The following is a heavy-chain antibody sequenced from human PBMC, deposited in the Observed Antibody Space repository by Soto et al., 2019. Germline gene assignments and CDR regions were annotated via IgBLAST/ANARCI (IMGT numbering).Heavy chain of an antibody. J-gene: IGHJ4*02. CDR2: IIDSGVST. Sequence: GGSLRLSCAASGFTFSNYAMSWVRQAPGKGLAWVSTIIDSGVSTYYEDSVKGRFTISRDNSKNTLYLQMNSLRAEDTAVYYCAKGAGYDGSGYHYALFDYWGQVTLVIVSS. CDR3: AKGAGYDGSGYHYALFDY. D-gene: IGHD3-22*01. V-gene: IGHV3-23*01. CDR1: GFTFSNYA.